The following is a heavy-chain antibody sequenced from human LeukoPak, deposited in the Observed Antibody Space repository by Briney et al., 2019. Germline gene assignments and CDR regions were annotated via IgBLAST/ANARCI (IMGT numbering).Heavy chain of an antibody. D-gene: IGHD3-16*02. J-gene: IGHJ3*01. CDR1: GFTFSSHT. CDR2: ISSTSTSI. Sequence: GSLRLSCAASGFTFSSHTMNWVRQAPGKGLEWVSSISSTSTSIYHADSVKGRFPISRDNTKNSLYLQMDSLRAEDTAVYYCARGYRAFDFWGQGTMVTVSS. V-gene: IGHV3-21*01. CDR3: ARGYRAFDF.